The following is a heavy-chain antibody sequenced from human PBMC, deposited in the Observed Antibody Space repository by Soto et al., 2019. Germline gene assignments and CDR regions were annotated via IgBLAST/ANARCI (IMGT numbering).Heavy chain of an antibody. J-gene: IGHJ4*02. V-gene: IGHV3-23*01. CDR2: ISGSASTS. CDR3: AKGAANTVFGVDTVLAN. Sequence: MSWVRQAKGKGLEWVSLISGSASTSNYADSVKGRFTISRDNSKNTLYLQMDSLRAEDTAVYFCAKGAANTVFGVDTVLANWGQGALVPGSS. D-gene: IGHD3-3*01.